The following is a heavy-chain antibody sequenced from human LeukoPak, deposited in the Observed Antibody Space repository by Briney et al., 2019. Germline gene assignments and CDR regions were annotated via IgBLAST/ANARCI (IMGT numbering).Heavy chain of an antibody. J-gene: IGHJ4*02. CDR1: GGSISSYY. Sequence: SETLSLTCTVSGGSISSYYWSWIRQPPGKGLEWIGYIYYSGSTNYNPSLKSRVTISVDTSKNQFSLKLSSVTAADTALYYCARAGNYGFSFDYWGQGTLVTVSS. V-gene: IGHV4-59*01. CDR3: ARAGNYGFSFDY. CDR2: IYYSGST. D-gene: IGHD3-10*01.